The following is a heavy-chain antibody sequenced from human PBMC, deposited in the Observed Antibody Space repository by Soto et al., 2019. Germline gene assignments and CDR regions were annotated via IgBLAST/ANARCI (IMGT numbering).Heavy chain of an antibody. V-gene: IGHV4-59*01. CDR2: MYYSGIT. CDR1: GGSISSYY. Sequence: QVQLQESGPGLVKPSETLSLTCTVSGGSISSYYWSWIRQPPGKGLEWIGYMYYSGITDYNPSLKSRVTISVDTSKSQFSVTLSYVTAADTAVYYCARGGGVYYFDYWGQGTLVTVSS. CDR3: ARGGGVYYFDY. D-gene: IGHD2-8*02. J-gene: IGHJ4*02.